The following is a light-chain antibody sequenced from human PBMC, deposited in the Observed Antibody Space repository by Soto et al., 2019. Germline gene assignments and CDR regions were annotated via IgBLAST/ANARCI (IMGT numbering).Light chain of an antibody. J-gene: IGKJ2*01. V-gene: IGKV3-15*01. CDR1: QSVSTN. Sequence: EIVMTQSPATLSVFPGERATLSCRASQSVSTNLAWYQQKPGQAPRLLIYGASAMATGIPARFSGSGSGTEFTLTISSLQSEDFAVYYCHQYNNGSPYTFVQGTKLEIK. CDR3: HQYNNGSPYT. CDR2: GAS.